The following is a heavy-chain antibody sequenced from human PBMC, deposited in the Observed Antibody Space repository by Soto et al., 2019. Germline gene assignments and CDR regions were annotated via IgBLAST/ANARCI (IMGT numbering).Heavy chain of an antibody. CDR3: ATETGRFKASDI. J-gene: IGHJ3*02. Sequence: GGSLRLSCAASGFTFDDYAMHWVRQAPGKGLEWVSGISWNSGSIGYADSVKGRFTISRDNAKNSLYLQMNSLRAEDTALYYCATETGRFKASDIWGQGTMVTVSS. D-gene: IGHD3-10*01. V-gene: IGHV3-9*01. CDR1: GFTFDDYA. CDR2: ISWNSGSI.